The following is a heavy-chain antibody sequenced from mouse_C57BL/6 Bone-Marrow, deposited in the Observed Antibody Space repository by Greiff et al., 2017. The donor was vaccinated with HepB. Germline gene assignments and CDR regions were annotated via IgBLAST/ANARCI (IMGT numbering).Heavy chain of an antibody. CDR3: AILIYYYGSRVWFAY. Sequence: QVQLKQPGAELVKPGASVKVSCKASGYTFTSYWMHWVKQRPGQGLEWIGRIHPSDSDTNYNQKFKGKATLTVDKSSSTAYMQLSSLTSEDSAVYYCAILIYYYGSRVWFAYWGQGTLVTVSA. CDR2: IHPSDSDT. D-gene: IGHD1-1*01. CDR1: GYTFTSYW. J-gene: IGHJ3*01. V-gene: IGHV1-74*01.